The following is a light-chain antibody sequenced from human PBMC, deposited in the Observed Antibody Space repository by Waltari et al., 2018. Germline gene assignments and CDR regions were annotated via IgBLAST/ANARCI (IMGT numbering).Light chain of an antibody. CDR2: DAS. CDR3: QQYYTVPYS. V-gene: IGKV1-33*01. Sequence: DIQMTQSPSSLSASWGDRVTITCQASQDINKYLNWFQQRPGKAPRVLIYDASDLETGVPSRFSGNGSGTDFSLTISSLQPEDIGRYYCQQYYTVPYSFGQGTTLELK. CDR1: QDINKY. J-gene: IGKJ2*01.